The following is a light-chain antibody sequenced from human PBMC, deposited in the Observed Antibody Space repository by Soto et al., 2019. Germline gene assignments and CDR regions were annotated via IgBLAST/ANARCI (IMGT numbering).Light chain of an antibody. CDR3: QQLFDSPIT. Sequence: DIQLTQSPSFLSPSIGDSVTITCRASRVISTSLAWYQVKPGKAPKLLIYAASTLESGVPSRFSATVSGTEFSLTITSLQPEDFATYYCQQLFDSPITFGQGTRLEIK. J-gene: IGKJ5*01. V-gene: IGKV1-9*01. CDR1: RVISTS. CDR2: AAS.